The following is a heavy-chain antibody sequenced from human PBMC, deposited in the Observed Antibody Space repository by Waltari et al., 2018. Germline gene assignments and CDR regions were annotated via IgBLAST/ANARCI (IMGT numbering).Heavy chain of an antibody. Sequence: LQLQESGPGLVKPSETLSLTCSVSGDPISSKTYSWAWIRQPPGEGLEWIATMTYGGNTFYKPSLKSRITLSMDTSKNQFSPVLTSVTAADTAVYYCARRSRDSSGHFYSDYWGQGTLVTVSS. CDR3: ARRSRDSSGHFYSDY. V-gene: IGHV4-39*01. D-gene: IGHD3-22*01. CDR2: MTYGGNT. CDR1: GDPISSKTYS. J-gene: IGHJ4*02.